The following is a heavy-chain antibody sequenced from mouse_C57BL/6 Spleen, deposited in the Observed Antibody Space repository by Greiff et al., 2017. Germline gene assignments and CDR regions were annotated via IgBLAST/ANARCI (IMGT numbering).Heavy chain of an antibody. V-gene: IGHV7-1*01. D-gene: IGHD4-1*01. J-gene: IGHJ3*01. CDR2: SRNKANDYTT. Sequence: EVQGVESGGGLVQSGRSLRLSCATSGFTFSDFYMEWVRQAPGKGLEWIAASRNKANDYTTEYIASVKGLFIVSRDTSQSILYLQMNALRAEDTAMYYCARDAELGRGTWFAYWGQGTLVTVSA. CDR3: ARDAELGRGTWFAY. CDR1: GFTFSDFY.